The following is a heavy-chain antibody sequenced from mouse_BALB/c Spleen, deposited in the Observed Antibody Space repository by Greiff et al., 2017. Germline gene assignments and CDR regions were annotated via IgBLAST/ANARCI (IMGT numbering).Heavy chain of an antibody. D-gene: IGHD4-1*01. CDR1: GYAFTNYL. CDR2: INPGSGGT. CDR3: ARKGILGPFDY. V-gene: IGHV1-54*01. Sequence: VQLQQSGAELVRPGTSVKVSCKASGYAFTNYLIEWVKQRPGQGLEWIGVINPGSGGTNYNEKFKGKATLTADKSSSTAYMQLSSLTSDDSAVYFCARKGILGPFDYWGQGTTLTVSS. J-gene: IGHJ2*01.